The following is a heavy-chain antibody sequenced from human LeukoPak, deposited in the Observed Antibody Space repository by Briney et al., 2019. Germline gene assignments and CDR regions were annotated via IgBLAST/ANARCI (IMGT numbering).Heavy chain of an antibody. Sequence: SETLSLTCTVSGYSISSGYYWGWIRQPPGKGLEWIGSIYHSGSTYYNPSLKSRVTISVDTSKNQFSLKLSSVTAADTAVYYCATDFWSGTNIIDYWGQGTLVTVSS. CDR1: GYSISSGYY. CDR2: IYHSGST. J-gene: IGHJ4*02. CDR3: ATDFWSGTNIIDY. V-gene: IGHV4-38-2*02. D-gene: IGHD3-3*01.